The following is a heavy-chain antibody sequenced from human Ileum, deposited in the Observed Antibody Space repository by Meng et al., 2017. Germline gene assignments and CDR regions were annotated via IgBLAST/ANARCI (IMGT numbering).Heavy chain of an antibody. J-gene: IGHJ4*02. CDR2: SYYDGSS. CDR3: TRGGFGYSVPFDF. CDR1: GASLSTGGYY. D-gene: IGHD5/OR15-5a*01. Sequence: QVQLQDSGPGLVKPSHTLSLTCRVSGASLSTGGYYWGWIRQQPGKGLEWIGYSYYDGSSYYNPSLKSRPIISLDASKSQFSLRLTSMTAADTAIYYCTRGGFGYSVPFDFWGQGTLVTVSS. V-gene: IGHV4-31*03.